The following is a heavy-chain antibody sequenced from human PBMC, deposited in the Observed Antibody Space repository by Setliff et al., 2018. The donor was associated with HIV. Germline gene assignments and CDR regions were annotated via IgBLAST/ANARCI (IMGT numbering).Heavy chain of an antibody. D-gene: IGHD3-16*01. Sequence: PSETLSLTCTVSGDSISTDYWTWIRQPPGKGLEWIGYVYYSGSSNYNPSLQSRVTISVDTSKNQFFLILSSVTAADTAMYYCARSYGYNVDYWGQGKLVTVSS. CDR3: ARSYGYNVDY. V-gene: IGHV4-59*01. CDR1: GDSISTDY. J-gene: IGHJ4*02. CDR2: VYYSGSS.